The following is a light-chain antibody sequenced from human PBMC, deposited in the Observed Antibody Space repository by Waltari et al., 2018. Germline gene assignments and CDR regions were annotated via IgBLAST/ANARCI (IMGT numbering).Light chain of an antibody. CDR2: AAS. CDR3: QQYSRYPIT. V-gene: IGKV1-16*02. CDR1: QDITNY. J-gene: IGKJ5*01. Sequence: DIQMTQSPSSLSASVGDRVTITCRASQDITNYLAWFQQKPGKAPEPLIFAASRLHSGAPSKFSGSGSGTHFTLTSSSLQPEDIATYYCQQYSRYPITFGQGTRLEIK.